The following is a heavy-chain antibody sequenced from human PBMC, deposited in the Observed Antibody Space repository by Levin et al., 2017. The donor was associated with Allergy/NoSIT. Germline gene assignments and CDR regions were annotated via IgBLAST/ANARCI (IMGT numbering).Heavy chain of an antibody. D-gene: IGHD6-13*01. Sequence: SETLSLTCAVYGESLSAYYWSWIRQPPGKGLEWIGEVSHSGSSNYNPSLKSRVTISVATSRNQFSLNLRSVTAADPAVYYCTGLRLGRVGPGTHWYFDLWGRGTPVTVSS. CDR2: VSHSGSS. CDR3: TGLRLGRVGPGTHWYFDL. J-gene: IGHJ2*01. V-gene: IGHV4-34*01. CDR1: GESLSAYY.